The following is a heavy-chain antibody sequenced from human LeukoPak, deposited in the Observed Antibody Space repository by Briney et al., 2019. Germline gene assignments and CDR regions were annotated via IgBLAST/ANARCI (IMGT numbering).Heavy chain of an antibody. CDR1: GYSISSGYY. J-gene: IGHJ5*02. Sequence: SETLSLTCGVSGYSISSGYYWGWIRQSPGKGLEWIGNIYRSGSTYYNPSLKSLVTISVDTSKNQFSLRLTSVTAADTAVYYCARRDRWFDPWGQGTLVTVSS. V-gene: IGHV4-38-2*01. CDR3: ARRDRWFDP. CDR2: IYRSGST.